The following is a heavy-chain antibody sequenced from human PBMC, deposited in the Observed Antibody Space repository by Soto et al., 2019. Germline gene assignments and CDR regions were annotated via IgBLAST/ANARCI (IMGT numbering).Heavy chain of an antibody. Sequence: QVQLQESGPGLVEPSGTLSLTCAVSGDSISTNWWSWVRQPPGKGLEWIGEIHHTGASNYNPSLDSRFTISVDRTKNQVSLRVTSVTAADTAIYYCARSPGSWRLDFWGPGTLVAVSS. CDR1: GDSISTNW. CDR2: IHHTGAS. CDR3: ARSPGSWRLDF. D-gene: IGHD3-10*01. V-gene: IGHV4-4*02. J-gene: IGHJ4*02.